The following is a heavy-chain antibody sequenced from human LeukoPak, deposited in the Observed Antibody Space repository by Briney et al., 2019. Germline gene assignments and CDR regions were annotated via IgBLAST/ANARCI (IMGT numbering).Heavy chain of an antibody. D-gene: IGHD1-26*01. CDR1: GFTFSSYW. CDR2: IKQDGSEK. J-gene: IGHJ4*02. CDR3: ARRRYSGSPHHFDY. Sequence: GGSLRLSCAASGFTFSSYWMSWVRQAPGKGLEWVANIKQDGSEKYYVDSVKGRFTISRDNAKNSLYLQMNSLRAEDTAVYYCARRRYSGSPHHFDYWGQGTLVTVSS. V-gene: IGHV3-7*01.